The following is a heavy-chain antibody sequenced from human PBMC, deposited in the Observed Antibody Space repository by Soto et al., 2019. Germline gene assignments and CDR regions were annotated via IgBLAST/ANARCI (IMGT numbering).Heavy chain of an antibody. CDR3: ARADYGDYGDWFDP. J-gene: IGHJ5*02. CDR1: GFTFSSYS. V-gene: IGHV3-21*01. Sequence: EVQLVESGGGLVKPGGSLRLSCAASGFTFSSYSMNWVRQAPGKGLEWVSSISSSSSYIYYADSVKGRFTISRDNAKNSLYLQMNSLRAEDTAVYYCARADYGDYGDWFDPWGQGTLVTVSS. CDR2: ISSSSSYI. D-gene: IGHD4-17*01.